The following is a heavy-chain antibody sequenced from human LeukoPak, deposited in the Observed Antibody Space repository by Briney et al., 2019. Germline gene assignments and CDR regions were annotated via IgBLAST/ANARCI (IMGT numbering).Heavy chain of an antibody. CDR1: GVTFSNAW. J-gene: IGHJ5*02. D-gene: IGHD4-11*01. V-gene: IGHV3-15*01. CDR3: TTFVHSRFDP. Sequence: GGSLRLSCAASGVTFSNAWMSWVRQAPGKGLEWVGCIKSKTDSGTTDYAAPVKSTLTNSREDSNTKVVLQMNSLQTDDTAGYYCTTFVHSRFDPCGQGRLVTASS. CDR2: IKSKTDSGTT.